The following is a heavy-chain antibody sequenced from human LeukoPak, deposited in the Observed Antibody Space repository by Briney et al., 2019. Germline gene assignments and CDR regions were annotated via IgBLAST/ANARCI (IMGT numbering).Heavy chain of an antibody. CDR2: INPSGGST. CDR3: ARERAAVVAATRVPGS. D-gene: IGHD2-15*01. Sequence: ASVKVSCTASGYTFINYYMHWVRQAPGQGLEWMGVINPSGGSTTYAQKFQGRVTMTRDTSTSTVYMELSNLRSEDTAVYYCARERAAVVAATRVPGSWGQGTLVTVSS. V-gene: IGHV1-46*01. CDR1: GYTFINYY. J-gene: IGHJ5*02.